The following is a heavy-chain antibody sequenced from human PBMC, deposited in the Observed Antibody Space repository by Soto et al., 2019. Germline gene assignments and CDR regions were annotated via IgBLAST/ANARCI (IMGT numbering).Heavy chain of an antibody. CDR2: AYYSGST. V-gene: IGHV4-39*01. CDR1: GGSISSSSYY. J-gene: IGHJ6*02. CDR3: ARRPVENGMDV. Sequence: PLETLSLTCTVSGGSISSSSYYWGWIRQPPGKGLEWIGSAYYSGSTYYNPSLKRRVTISVDTSKNQFSLKLSSVTAADTAVYYCARRPVENGMDVWGQGTTVTVSS.